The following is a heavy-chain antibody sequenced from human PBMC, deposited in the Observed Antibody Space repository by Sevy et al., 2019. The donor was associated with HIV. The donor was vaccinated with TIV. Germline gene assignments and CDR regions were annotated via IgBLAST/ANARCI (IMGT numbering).Heavy chain of an antibody. V-gene: IGHV1-46*04. J-gene: IGHJ4*02. CDR3: ARLLSCGGDCYYFDS. CDR2: INPSGGYT. D-gene: IGHD2-21*02. Sequence: ASVKVSCKASGYTFSNFDIHWVRQAPGQGLESMGLINPSGGYTNYAQSLQGRVTMTRDTSATTVNMELRSLRSEETAVYYCARLLSCGGDCYYFDSWGQCTLVTVSS. CDR1: GYTFSNFD.